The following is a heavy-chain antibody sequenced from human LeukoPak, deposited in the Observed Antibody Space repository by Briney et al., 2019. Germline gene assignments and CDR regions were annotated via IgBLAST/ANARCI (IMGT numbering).Heavy chain of an antibody. D-gene: IGHD4-23*01. J-gene: IGHJ4*02. CDR2: ISAYNGNT. CDR3: ARDTGKSRTGGY. CDR1: GYTFTDSY. V-gene: IGHV1-18*04. Sequence: ASVKVSCQASGYTFTDSYLHWLRQAPGQGLEWMGWISAYNGNTNYAQKLQGRVTMTTDTSTSTAYMELRSLRSDDTAVYYCARDTGKSRTGGYWGQGTLVTVSS.